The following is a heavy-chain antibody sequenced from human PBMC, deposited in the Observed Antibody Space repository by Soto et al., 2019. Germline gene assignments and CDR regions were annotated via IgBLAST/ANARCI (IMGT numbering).Heavy chain of an antibody. CDR3: ARGNDDIGGLYRDY. J-gene: IGHJ4*02. CDR2: INHSGST. CDR1: GGSFSGYY. V-gene: IGHV4-34*01. Sequence: SETLSLTCAVYGGSFSGYYWSWIRQPPGKGLEWIGEINHSGSTNYNPSLKSRVTISVDTSKNQFSLKLSSVTAADTAVYYCARGNDDIGGLYRDYWGQGTLVTVSS. D-gene: IGHD3-9*01.